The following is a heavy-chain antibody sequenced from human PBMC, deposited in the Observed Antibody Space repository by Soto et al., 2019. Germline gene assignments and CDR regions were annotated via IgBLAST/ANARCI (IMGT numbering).Heavy chain of an antibody. V-gene: IGHV4-30-4*01. CDR1: GGSISSGDYY. Sequence: SETLSLTCTVSGGSISSGDYYWSWIRQPPGKGLEWIGYIYYSGSTYYNPSLKSRVTISVDTSKNQFSLKLSSVTAADTAVYYCARGYCSGGSCLLNYFDYWGQGTLVTVSS. D-gene: IGHD2-15*01. J-gene: IGHJ4*02. CDR3: ARGYCSGGSCLLNYFDY. CDR2: IYYSGST.